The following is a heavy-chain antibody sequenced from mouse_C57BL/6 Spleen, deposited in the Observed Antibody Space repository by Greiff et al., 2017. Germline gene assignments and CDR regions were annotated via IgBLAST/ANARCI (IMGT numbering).Heavy chain of an antibody. V-gene: IGHV5-4*01. CDR1: GFTFSSYA. Sequence: EVQGVESGGGLVKSGGSLKLSCAASGFTFSSYAMSWVRQTPEKRLEWVATISDGGSYTYYPDNVKGRFTISRDNAKNNLYLQMSHLKSEDTAMYYCARDGLRSGWYFDVWGTGTTVTVSS. D-gene: IGHD1-1*01. CDR2: ISDGGSYT. CDR3: ARDGLRSGWYFDV. J-gene: IGHJ1*03.